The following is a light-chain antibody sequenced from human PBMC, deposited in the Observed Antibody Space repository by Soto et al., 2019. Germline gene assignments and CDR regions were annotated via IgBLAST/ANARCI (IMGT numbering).Light chain of an antibody. Sequence: QSVLTQPASVSGSPRQPITISCSGTSSDAGSSNLVSWYQQHPGKAPKLIIFEGDRRPSGVSGRFSGSKSGSTASLTISGLQAEDEVDYYCCSFARSTTFYVFGTGTKVTVL. V-gene: IGLV2-23*01. CDR3: CSFARSTTFYV. CDR1: SSDAGSSNL. J-gene: IGLJ1*01. CDR2: EGD.